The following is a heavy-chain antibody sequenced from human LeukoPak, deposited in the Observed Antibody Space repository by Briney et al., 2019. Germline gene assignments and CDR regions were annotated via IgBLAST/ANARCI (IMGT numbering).Heavy chain of an antibody. J-gene: IGHJ4*02. CDR3: AKDRSVGALFDY. Sequence: PGGSLRLSCAASGFTFDDYSMHWVRQAPGKGLEWVSLISGDGGSTYYADSVKVRFTISRDNSKNSLYLQMNSLRTEDTALYYCAKDRSVGALFDYWGQGTLVTVSS. CDR1: GFTFDDYS. V-gene: IGHV3-43*01. CDR2: ISGDGGST. D-gene: IGHD1-26*01.